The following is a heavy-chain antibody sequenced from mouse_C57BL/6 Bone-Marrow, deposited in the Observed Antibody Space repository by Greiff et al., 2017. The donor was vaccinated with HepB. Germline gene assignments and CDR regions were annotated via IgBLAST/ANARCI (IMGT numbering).Heavy chain of an antibody. CDR1: GYAFSSSW. CDR3: ARGFYYYAMDY. J-gene: IGHJ4*01. CDR2: IYPGDGDT. V-gene: IGHV1-82*01. Sequence: QVQLQQSGPELVKPGASVKISCKASGYAFSSSWMNWVKQRPGKGLEWIGRIYPGDGDTNYNGKFKGKATLTADKSSSTAYMQLSSLTSEDSAVYCCARGFYYYAMDYWGQGTSVTVSS.